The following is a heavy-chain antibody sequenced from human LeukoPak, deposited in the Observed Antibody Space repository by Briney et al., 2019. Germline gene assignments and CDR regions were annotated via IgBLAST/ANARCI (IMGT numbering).Heavy chain of an antibody. J-gene: IGHJ4*02. D-gene: IGHD3-9*01. CDR1: GYTFTGYY. CDR2: INPNSGGT. CDR3: ARGIYDILTGYPPLYYFDY. Sequence: ASVKVSCKASGYTFTGYYMHWVRQAPGQGLEWMGWINPNSGGTNYAQKFQGRVTMTRDTSISTAYMELSRLRSDDTAVYYCARGIYDILTGYPPLYYFDYWGQGTLVTVSS. V-gene: IGHV1-2*02.